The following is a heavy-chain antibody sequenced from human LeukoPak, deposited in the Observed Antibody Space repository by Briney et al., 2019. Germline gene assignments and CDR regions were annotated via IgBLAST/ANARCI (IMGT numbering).Heavy chain of an antibody. J-gene: IGHJ4*02. D-gene: IGHD6-19*01. CDR3: ARHEYSSGSYYFDY. CDR2: ISGSGGST. Sequence: GGSLRLSCAASGFTFSSYAMSWVRQAPGKGLEWVSAISGSGGSTYYADSVKGRFTISRDNAKNSLYLQMNSLRAEDTAVYYCARHEYSSGSYYFDYWGQGTLVTVSS. CDR1: GFTFSSYA. V-gene: IGHV3-23*01.